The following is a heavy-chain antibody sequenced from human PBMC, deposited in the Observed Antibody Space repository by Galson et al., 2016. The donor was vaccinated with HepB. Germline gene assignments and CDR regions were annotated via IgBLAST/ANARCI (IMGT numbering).Heavy chain of an antibody. CDR2: ISNDGSRA. Sequence: SLRLSCAVSGLPFSAYWLHWVRQAPGKGLEWVARISNDGSRAAYADSVKGRFTTSRDNSKNTLYLLLNSLRAEDTSLYYCASRWDSFDVWGQGTMVTVSS. CDR3: ASRWDSFDV. CDR1: GLPFSAYW. D-gene: IGHD1-26*01. J-gene: IGHJ3*01. V-gene: IGHV3-74*01.